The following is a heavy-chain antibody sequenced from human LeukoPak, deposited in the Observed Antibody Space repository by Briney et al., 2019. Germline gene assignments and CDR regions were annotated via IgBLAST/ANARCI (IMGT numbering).Heavy chain of an antibody. D-gene: IGHD2-15*01. J-gene: IGHJ1*01. Sequence: PGGSLRLSCAASGFTFSSYAMSWVRQAPGKGLEWVSTISGSGAGTYYADSVKGRFTISRDNSKNTLYLQMNSLGAEDTAVYYCAKDSVVVVSATVNWYEYFQHWGQGTLVTVSS. CDR1: GFTFSSYA. CDR3: AKDSVVVVSATVNWYEYFQH. V-gene: IGHV3-23*01. CDR2: ISGSGAGT.